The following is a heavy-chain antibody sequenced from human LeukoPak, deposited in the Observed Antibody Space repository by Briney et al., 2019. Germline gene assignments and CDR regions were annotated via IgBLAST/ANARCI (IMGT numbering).Heavy chain of an antibody. CDR2: IRSNGGST. Sequence: GGSLRLSCAASGFTFSSYAMHWVRQAPGKGLEYVSAIRSNGGSTYYANSVKGRFTISRDNSKNTLYLQMGSLRAEDMAVYYCARDRLLLNIDYYYYMDVWGKGTTVTVSS. CDR3: ARDRLLLNIDYYYYMDV. CDR1: GFTFSSYA. V-gene: IGHV3-64*01. J-gene: IGHJ6*03. D-gene: IGHD2-15*01.